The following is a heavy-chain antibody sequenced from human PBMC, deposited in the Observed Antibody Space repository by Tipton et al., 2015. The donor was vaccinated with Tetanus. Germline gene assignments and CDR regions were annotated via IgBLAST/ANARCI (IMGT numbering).Heavy chain of an antibody. Sequence: SLRLSCAASGFPFTTYGMSWVRLAPGKGLEWVAVITGSGVGTYYTDSVKGRFTVSRDNSRYTLYLQLNNLRVEDSDVYYCVKDRGTPSGSGTYNFGLWGQGTLVTVSS. V-gene: IGHV3-23*01. D-gene: IGHD3-10*01. CDR2: ITGSGVGT. J-gene: IGHJ4*02. CDR3: VKDRGTPSGSGTYNFGL. CDR1: GFPFTTYG.